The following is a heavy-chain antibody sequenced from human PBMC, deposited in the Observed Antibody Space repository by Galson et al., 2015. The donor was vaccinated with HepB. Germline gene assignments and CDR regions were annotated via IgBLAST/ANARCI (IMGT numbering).Heavy chain of an antibody. CDR2: INSDGSST. V-gene: IGHV3-74*01. CDR1: GFTFSSHW. CDR3: AGEIGYCSSTSCYLNAFDI. Sequence: SLRLSGVASGFTFSSHWMHWVRQAPGKGLVWVSRINSDGSSTSYADSVKGRFTISRDNAKNTLYLQMNSLRAEDTAVYYCAGEIGYCSSTSCYLNAFDIWGQGTMVTVSS. J-gene: IGHJ3*02. D-gene: IGHD2-2*01.